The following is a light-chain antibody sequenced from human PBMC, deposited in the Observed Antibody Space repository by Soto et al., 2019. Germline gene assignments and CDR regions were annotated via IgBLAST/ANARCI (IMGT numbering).Light chain of an antibody. J-gene: IGKJ4*01. V-gene: IGKV3-20*01. CDR3: QQYGASPLT. CDR2: GAS. Sequence: EIVLTQSPGTLSLSAGDGVSLSCRASQTVPNNYLSWYQQKPDQAPRLLIFGASNRATGITDRFGGSGSGTDFTLSISRLEPADFAVYYCQQYGASPLTFGGGARLEVK. CDR1: QTVPNNY.